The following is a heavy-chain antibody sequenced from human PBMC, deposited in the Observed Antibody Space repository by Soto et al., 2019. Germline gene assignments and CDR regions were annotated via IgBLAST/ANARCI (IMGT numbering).Heavy chain of an antibody. Sequence: PGGSLRLSCSASGFTFSSYAMHWVRQAPGKGLEYVSAISSNGGSTYYADSVKGRFTISRDNSKNTLYLQMSSLRAEDTAVYYCVKRTYQSPYSSSWSYFDYWGQGTLVTVSS. CDR1: GFTFSSYA. CDR2: ISSNGGST. J-gene: IGHJ4*02. V-gene: IGHV3-64D*08. CDR3: VKRTYQSPYSSSWSYFDY. D-gene: IGHD6-13*01.